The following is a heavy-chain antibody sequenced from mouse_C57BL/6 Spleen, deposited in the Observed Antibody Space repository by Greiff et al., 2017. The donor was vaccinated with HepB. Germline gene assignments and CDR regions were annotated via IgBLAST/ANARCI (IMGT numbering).Heavy chain of an antibody. V-gene: IGHV5-6*01. CDR1: GFTFSSYG. CDR3: ARRYYYGSSLYYFDY. CDR2: ISSGGSYT. J-gene: IGHJ2*01. D-gene: IGHD1-1*01. Sequence: EVQVVESGGDLVKPGGSLKLSCAASGFTFSSYGMSWVRQTPDKRLEWVATISSGGSYTYYPDSVKGRFTISRDNAKNTLYLQMSSLKSEDTAMYYCARRYYYGSSLYYFDYWGQGTTLTVYS.